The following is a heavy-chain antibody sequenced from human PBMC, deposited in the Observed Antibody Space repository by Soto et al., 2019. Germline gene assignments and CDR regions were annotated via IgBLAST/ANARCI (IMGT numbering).Heavy chain of an antibody. CDR1: GGSISSSSYY. Sequence: QLQLQESGPGLVKPSETLSLTCTVSGGSISSSSYYWGWIRQPPGKGLEWIGSIYYSGSTYYNPSLKGRVTISVDTSTNQFSLKLSSVTAADTAVYYCARTAGITMVRGVIIGTNWFDPWGQGTLVTVSS. CDR2: IYYSGST. CDR3: ARTAGITMVRGVIIGTNWFDP. J-gene: IGHJ5*02. V-gene: IGHV4-39*01. D-gene: IGHD3-10*01.